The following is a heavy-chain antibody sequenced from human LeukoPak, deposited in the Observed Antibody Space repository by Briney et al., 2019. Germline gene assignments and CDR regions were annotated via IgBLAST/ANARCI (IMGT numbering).Heavy chain of an antibody. CDR1: GFTVSSNY. D-gene: IGHD1-26*01. Sequence: PGGSLRLSCAAPGFTVSSNYMSWVRQAPGRGLEWVSVIYSGGSTYYADSVKGRFTISRDNSKNTLYLQMNSLRAEDTAVYYCARGGSYYFDYWGQGTLVTVSS. J-gene: IGHJ4*02. CDR2: IYSGGST. CDR3: ARGGSYYFDY. V-gene: IGHV3-53*01.